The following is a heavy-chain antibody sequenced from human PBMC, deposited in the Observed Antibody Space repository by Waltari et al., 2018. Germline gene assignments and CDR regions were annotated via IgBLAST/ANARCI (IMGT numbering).Heavy chain of an antibody. Sequence: EVQLVESGGGLVQPGRSLRLSCTTSGFTFGDYAMSWFRQAPGKGLEWVGFIKSKTYGGTRDYAASVKDRFTISRDDSNSIAYLQMNSLKTEDTAVYYCTRSGYTGSWSGTQFDYWGQGTLVTVSS. J-gene: IGHJ4*02. CDR3: TRSGYTGSWSGTQFDY. D-gene: IGHD1-26*01. V-gene: IGHV3-49*03. CDR2: IKSKTYGGTR. CDR1: GFTFGDYA.